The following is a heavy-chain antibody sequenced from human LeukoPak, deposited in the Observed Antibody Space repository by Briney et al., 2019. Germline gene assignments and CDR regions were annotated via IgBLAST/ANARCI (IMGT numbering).Heavy chain of an antibody. CDR1: GFTFSSYS. Sequence: PGGSLRLSCAASGFTFSSYSMNWVRQAPGKGLEWVSSISSSSSYIYYADSVKGRFTTSRDNAKNSLYLQMNSLRAEDTAVYYCARDVPTYYYDSSGYSPDAFDIWGQGTMVTVSS. V-gene: IGHV3-21*01. J-gene: IGHJ3*02. CDR2: ISSSSSYI. CDR3: ARDVPTYYYDSSGYSPDAFDI. D-gene: IGHD3-22*01.